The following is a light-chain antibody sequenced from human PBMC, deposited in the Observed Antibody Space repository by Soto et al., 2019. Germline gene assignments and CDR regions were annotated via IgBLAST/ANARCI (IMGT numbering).Light chain of an antibody. CDR1: QSVSSN. J-gene: IGKJ1*01. Sequence: EILMTQSPVTLSVSPGERVTLSCGASQSVSSNLAWYQQKPGQAPSLLIYGAFTRATGIPARFSGTGSGTEFTLTISSLQSEDFALYYCQQYNDWPLTFGQGTKVDIK. V-gene: IGKV3-15*01. CDR2: GAF. CDR3: QQYNDWPLT.